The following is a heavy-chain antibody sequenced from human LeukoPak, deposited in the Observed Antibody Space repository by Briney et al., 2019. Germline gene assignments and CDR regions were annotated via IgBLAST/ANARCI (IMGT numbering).Heavy chain of an antibody. D-gene: IGHD3-10*01. CDR2: ISTSGSTI. CDR1: GFTFSTYE. V-gene: IGHV3-48*03. CDR3: AGQRGSGSPHYYYYGMDV. J-gene: IGHJ6*02. Sequence: PGGSLRLSCAVSGFTFSTYEMDWVRQAPGKGLEWVSYISTSGSTIYYADSVKGRFTISRDNAKNSLYLQMNSLRVEDKAVYYLAGQRGSGSPHYYYYGMDVWGQGTTVTVSS.